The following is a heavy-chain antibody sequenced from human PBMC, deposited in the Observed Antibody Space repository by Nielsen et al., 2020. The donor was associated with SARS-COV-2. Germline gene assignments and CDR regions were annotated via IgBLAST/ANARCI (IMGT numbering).Heavy chain of an antibody. D-gene: IGHD3-22*01. CDR3: ASAASSSWKSATV. Sequence: GESLKISCAASGFSFSNFSMHWVRQAPGKGLEWVAFIWYDGTNKYYVDSVRGRFTISRDNSKNTLYLQMNSLRAEDTAVYYCASAASSSWKSATVWGQGTTVTVSS. J-gene: IGHJ6*02. CDR1: GFSFSNFS. V-gene: IGHV3-33*01. CDR2: IWYDGTNK.